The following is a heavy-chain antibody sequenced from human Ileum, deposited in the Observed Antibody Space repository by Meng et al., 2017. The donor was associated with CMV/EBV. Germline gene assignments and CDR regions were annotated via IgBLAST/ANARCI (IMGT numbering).Heavy chain of an antibody. CDR3: ARDRGSLDY. CDR1: GYIISSYG. J-gene: IGHJ4*02. D-gene: IGHD3-10*01. Sequence: QGQVVASGGGVKQSGASVNVSCKASGYIISSYGSRGVRQAPGQGLEWMGRSSAYNGKNNYAQKLQGRVTMTTDTSKSTAYMELRSLRSDDTAVYYCARDRGSLDYWGQGTLVTVSS. CDR2: SSAYNGKN. V-gene: IGHV1-18*01.